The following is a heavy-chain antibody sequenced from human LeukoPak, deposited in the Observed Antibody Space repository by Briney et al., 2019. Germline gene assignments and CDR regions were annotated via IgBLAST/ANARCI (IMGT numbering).Heavy chain of an antibody. J-gene: IGHJ6*02. CDR3: ARRSLLRTVGYYYALDV. CDR1: GGSISSYY. V-gene: IGHV4-39*07. Sequence: PSETLSLTCTVSGGSISSYYWSWIRQPPGKGLEWIGSIYYSGSTYYNPSLKSRVTISVDTSKNQFSLKLSSVTAADTAVYYCARRSLLRTVGYYYALDVWGQGTTVTVSS. D-gene: IGHD1-26*01. CDR2: IYYSGST.